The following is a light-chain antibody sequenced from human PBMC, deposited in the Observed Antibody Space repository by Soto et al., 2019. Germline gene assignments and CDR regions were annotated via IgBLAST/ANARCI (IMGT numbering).Light chain of an antibody. CDR2: DVS. J-gene: IGLJ2*01. V-gene: IGLV2-14*01. CDR3: SSYTSSARV. Sequence: QSALTQPASVSGSPGQSITISCTGTSSDVGGYNYVSWYQQHPGKAPKLMIYDVSNRPSGVSNRFSGSKSGNTASLTISGLQDEDEADYYCSSYTSSARVFGGGTKVTVL. CDR1: SSDVGGYNY.